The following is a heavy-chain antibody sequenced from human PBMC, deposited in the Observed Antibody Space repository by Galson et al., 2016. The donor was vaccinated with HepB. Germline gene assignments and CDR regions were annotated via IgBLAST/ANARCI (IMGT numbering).Heavy chain of an antibody. J-gene: IGHJ4*02. V-gene: IGHV3-30*04. D-gene: IGHD5-12*01. CDR3: ARSDSGYDSFDC. CDR2: ISYDGGNK. CDR1: GFSFSSYA. Sequence: SLRLSCAASGFSFSSYAMHWVRQARGKGLEGVAIISYDGGNKFYADSVKDRFTISRDNSKNTLYLQMNSLRVEDTALYYCARSDSGYDSFDCWGQGTLVTVSS.